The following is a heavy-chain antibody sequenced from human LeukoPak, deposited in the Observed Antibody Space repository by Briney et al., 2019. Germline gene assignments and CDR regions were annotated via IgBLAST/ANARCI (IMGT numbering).Heavy chain of an antibody. J-gene: IGHJ6*03. V-gene: IGHV3-53*01. CDR2: IYSGGST. Sequence: GGSLRLSCTVSGFTVSSDSMSWVRQAPGKGLEWVSFIYSGGSTHYSDSVKGRFTISRDNSKNTLYLQMNSLRAEDTAVYYCARGTAMVTTYYYYYMDVWGKGTTVTISS. D-gene: IGHD5-18*01. CDR3: ARGTAMVTTYYYYYMDV. CDR1: GFTVSSDS.